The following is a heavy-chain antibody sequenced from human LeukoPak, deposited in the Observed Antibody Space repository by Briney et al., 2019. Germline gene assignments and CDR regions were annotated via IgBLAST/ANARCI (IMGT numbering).Heavy chain of an antibody. J-gene: IGHJ5*02. D-gene: IGHD3-3*01. CDR1: GYTFTGYY. CDR3: ARSARITIFGVVTSNNWFDP. V-gene: IGHV1-2*02. CDR2: INPNSGGT. Sequence: ASVKVSCKASGYTFTGYYMHWVRQAPGQGLEWMGWINPNSGGTNYAQKFQGRVAMTRDTSISTAYMELSRLRSDDTAVYYCARSARITIFGVVTSNNWFDPWGQGTLVTVSS.